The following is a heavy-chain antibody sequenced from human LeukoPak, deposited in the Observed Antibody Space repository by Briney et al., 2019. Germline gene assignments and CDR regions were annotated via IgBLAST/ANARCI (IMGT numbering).Heavy chain of an antibody. D-gene: IGHD4-17*01. CDR1: GFTFSSYA. CDR2: ISGSGGST. J-gene: IGHJ4*02. V-gene: IGHV3-23*01. Sequence: GGSLRLSCAPSGFTFSSYAMSWVRHAPGKGLEWVSAISGSGGSTYYADSVKGRFTISRDNSKNTLYLQMNSLRAEDTAVYYCAKDLGDYGDYTYEYWGQGTLVTVSS. CDR3: AKDLGDYGDYTYEY.